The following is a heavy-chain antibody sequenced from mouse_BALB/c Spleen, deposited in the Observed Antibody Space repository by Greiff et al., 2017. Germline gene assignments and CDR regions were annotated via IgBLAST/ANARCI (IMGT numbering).Heavy chain of an antibody. D-gene: IGHD4-1*01. J-gene: IGHJ3*01. Sequence: QVQLQQPGAELLKPGASVKLSCKATGYPFSSYWIEWVKQRPGHGLEWIGEILPGSGSTNYNEKFKGKATFTADTSSNTAYMQLSSLTSEDSAVYYCARRGLGGAYWGQGTLVTVSA. V-gene: IGHV1-9*01. CDR1: GYPFSSYW. CDR2: ILPGSGST. CDR3: ARRGLGGAY.